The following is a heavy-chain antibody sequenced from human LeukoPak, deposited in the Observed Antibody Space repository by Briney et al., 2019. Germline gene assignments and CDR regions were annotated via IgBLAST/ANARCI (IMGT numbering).Heavy chain of an antibody. CDR1: GFTFSSYA. Sequence: AGGSLRLSCAASGFTFSSYAMGWVRQASGKGPEWVSAISGSGGSTYYANSVKGRFTISRDNSKNTLYLQMNSLRAEDTAVYYCAKAYSSSWFLPFDYWGQGILVTVSS. J-gene: IGHJ4*02. CDR3: AKAYSSSWFLPFDY. CDR2: ISGSGGST. V-gene: IGHV3-23*01. D-gene: IGHD6-13*01.